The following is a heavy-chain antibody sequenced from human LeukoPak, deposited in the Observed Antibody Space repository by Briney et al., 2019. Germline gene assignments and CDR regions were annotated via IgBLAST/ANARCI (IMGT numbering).Heavy chain of an antibody. CDR3: AKLKFSCIGNNCYSPDY. V-gene: IGHV3-30*18. CDR1: GLPFSSYA. D-gene: IGHD2-15*01. J-gene: IGHJ4*02. Sequence: GGSLRLSCAASGLPFSSYAMHWVRQAPGKGLEWVALISYDGSNEHYADSVKGRFTISRDNSKNTLYLQVNSLRAEDTAVYYCAKLKFSCIGNNCYSPDYWGQGTLVTVSS. CDR2: ISYDGSNE.